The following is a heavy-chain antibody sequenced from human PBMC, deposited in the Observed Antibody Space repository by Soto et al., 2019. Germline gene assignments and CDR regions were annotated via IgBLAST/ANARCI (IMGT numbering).Heavy chain of an antibody. J-gene: IGHJ5*02. CDR1: GDTFTGYH. CDR2: INTNGGDT. CDR3: ARWVGAYNWFEP. V-gene: IGHV1-2*04. Sequence: QVQLVQSGAEVKEHGASVKVSCKASGDTFTGYHIHCVRQAPGQGLEWMGWINTNGGDTNYAQRFRGWVTMARDTSINTAYVELGRLTSDETAVYYCARWVGAYNWFEPWGQGTLVTGSS. D-gene: IGHD1-26*01.